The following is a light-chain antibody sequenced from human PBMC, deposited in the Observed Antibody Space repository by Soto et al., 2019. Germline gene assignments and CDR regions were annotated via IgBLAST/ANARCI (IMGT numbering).Light chain of an antibody. CDR1: QTLLHSDGNTY. V-gene: IGKV2D-29*01. CDR3: MQNIQLPIT. CDR2: EVS. Sequence: EIAMTQTPLSLSVTPGQPASISCKSSQTLLHSDGNTYFHWYLQRPGQPPQLLIYEVSNRFSGVPERFGGSGSGTHFTLKISRVEAEDVGLYYCMQNIQLPITFGQGTRLEIK. J-gene: IGKJ5*01.